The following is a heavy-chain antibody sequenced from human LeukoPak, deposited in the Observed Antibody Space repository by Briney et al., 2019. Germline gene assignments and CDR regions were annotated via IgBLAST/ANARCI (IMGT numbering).Heavy chain of an antibody. D-gene: IGHD3-22*01. V-gene: IGHV1-8*01. CDR2: MQPNTGKT. CDR3: ARSAEISGYWPKVVVDV. CDR1: GYTFNNYD. J-gene: IGHJ6*02. Sequence: ASVKVSCKASGYTFNNYDIIWLRQASGQGLEWMGWMQPNTGKTGYAQNFQGRVTMTSNTSISTAYMEVSSLRSDDTAVYYCARSAEISGYWPKVVVDVWGQGTTVTVSS.